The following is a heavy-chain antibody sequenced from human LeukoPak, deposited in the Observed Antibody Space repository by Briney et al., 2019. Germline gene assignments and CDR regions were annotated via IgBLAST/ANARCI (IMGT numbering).Heavy chain of an antibody. J-gene: IGHJ4*02. CDR2: ISAYNGNT. CDR1: GYTFTSCG. D-gene: IGHD3-22*01. CDR3: ARSDGGYYYDSSGYPIDY. Sequence: ASVKVSCKASGYTFTSCGISWVRQAPGQGLEWMGWISAYNGNTNYARKLQGRVTMTTDTSTSTAYMELRSLRSDDTAVYYCARSDGGYYYDSSGYPIDYWGQGTLVTVSS. V-gene: IGHV1-18*01.